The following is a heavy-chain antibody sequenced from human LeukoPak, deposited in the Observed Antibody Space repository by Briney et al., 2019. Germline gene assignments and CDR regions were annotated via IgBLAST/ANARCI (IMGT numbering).Heavy chain of an antibody. CDR1: GYTFTTYG. V-gene: IGHV1-18*01. Sequence: ASVKVSCKASGYTFTTYGISWVRQAPGQGLEYMAWISASSGHTNYAQNLQGRVTLTTDTSTSTAYMERRSLKSDDTAVYYCARDGRVGFFVYWGQGTLVTVSS. J-gene: IGHJ4*02. CDR3: ARDGRVGFFVY. CDR2: ISASSGHT. D-gene: IGHD1-26*01.